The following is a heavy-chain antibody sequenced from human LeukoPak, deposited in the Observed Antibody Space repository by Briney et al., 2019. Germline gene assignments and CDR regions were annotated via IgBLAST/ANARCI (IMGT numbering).Heavy chain of an antibody. J-gene: IGHJ1*01. Sequence: GGSLRLSCAASGFTFSSYSMNWVRQAPGKGLEWVSNISSSSSTIYYADSVKGRFTISRDNAKNSLDLQMNSLKVEDTAVYYCATPAAGPGAEYSLYWGQGTLVIVSS. V-gene: IGHV3-48*04. CDR1: GFTFSSYS. CDR3: ATPAAGPGAEYSLY. D-gene: IGHD6-13*01. CDR2: ISSSSSTI.